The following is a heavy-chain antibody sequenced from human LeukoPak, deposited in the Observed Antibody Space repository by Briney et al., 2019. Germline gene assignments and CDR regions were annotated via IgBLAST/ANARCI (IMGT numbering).Heavy chain of an antibody. J-gene: IGHJ3*02. D-gene: IGHD2-21*02. CDR2: IRYDGSNK. V-gene: IGHV3-30*02. Sequence: GGSLRLSCAASGFTFSSYGMHWVRQAPGKGLEWVAFIRYDGSNKYYADSVKGRFTISRDNSKNTLYLQMNSLRAEDTAVYYCAREAHIVVVTASDAFDIWGQGTMVTVSS. CDR3: AREAHIVVVTASDAFDI. CDR1: GFTFSSYG.